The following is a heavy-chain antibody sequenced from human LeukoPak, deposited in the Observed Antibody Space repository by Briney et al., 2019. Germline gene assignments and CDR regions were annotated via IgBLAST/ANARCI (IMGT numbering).Heavy chain of an antibody. V-gene: IGHV3-9*01. CDR3: AKDNRYSSSFLDY. CDR2: ISWNSGSI. J-gene: IGHJ4*02. D-gene: IGHD6-13*01. CDR1: GFTFDDYA. Sequence: GGSLRLSCAASGFTFDDYAMHWVRQAPGKGLEWVSGISWNSGSIGYADSVKGRFTISRDNAKNSLYLQMNSLRAEDTALYYCAKDNRYSSSFLDYWGQGTLVTVSS.